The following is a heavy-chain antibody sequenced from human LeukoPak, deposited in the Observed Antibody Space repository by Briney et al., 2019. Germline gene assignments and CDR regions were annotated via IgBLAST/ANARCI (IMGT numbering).Heavy chain of an antibody. CDR2: INHSGST. CDR1: GGSFSGYY. Sequence: PSETLSLTCAVYGGSFSGYYWSWIRQPPGKGLEWIGEINHSGSTNYNPSLKSRVTISVDTSKNQFSLKPSSVTAADTAVYYCASRYSSSWYYNYWGQGTLVTVSS. J-gene: IGHJ4*02. D-gene: IGHD6-13*01. V-gene: IGHV4-34*01. CDR3: ASRYSSSWYYNY.